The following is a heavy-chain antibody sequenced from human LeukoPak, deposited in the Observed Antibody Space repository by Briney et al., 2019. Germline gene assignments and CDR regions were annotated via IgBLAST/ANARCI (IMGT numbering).Heavy chain of an antibody. CDR3: AKEYQQQLVSYYFDY. D-gene: IGHD6-13*01. CDR1: GFTFSSYE. J-gene: IGHJ4*02. Sequence: GGSLRLSCAASGFTFSSYEMNWVRQAPGKGLEWVSYISSSGSTIYYADSVKGRFTISRDNSKNTLYLQMNSLRAEDTAVYYCAKEYQQQLVSYYFDYWGQGTLVSVSS. CDR2: ISSSGSTI. V-gene: IGHV3-48*03.